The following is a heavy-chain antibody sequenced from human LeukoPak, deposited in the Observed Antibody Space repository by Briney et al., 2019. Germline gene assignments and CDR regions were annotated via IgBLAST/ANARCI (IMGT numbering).Heavy chain of an antibody. CDR3: AKLSTYGDSTEDH. Sequence: PGTSLSLSCAASGFTFNKYAMSWVRQAPEKGLEWVSSVSIGGGSREYADSVKGRFTISRDNSQNTLYLKLNSLRVEDTAVYYCAKLSTYGDSTEDHWGQGTLVTVSS. CDR2: VSIGGGSR. D-gene: IGHD4-17*01. V-gene: IGHV3-23*01. J-gene: IGHJ4*02. CDR1: GFTFNKYA.